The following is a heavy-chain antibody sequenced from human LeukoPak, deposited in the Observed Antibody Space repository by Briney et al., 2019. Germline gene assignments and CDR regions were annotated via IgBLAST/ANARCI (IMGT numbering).Heavy chain of an antibody. D-gene: IGHD3-3*01. CDR1: GFTFSSYA. J-gene: IGHJ4*02. V-gene: IGHV3-23*01. Sequence: GGSLRLSCAASGFTFSSYALGWVRQAPGRGLEWVSTVSSSGGRTYYADSVKGRFTISRDNSQNTLYLQMNSLRAEDTAVYYCGKEGGLYDSGGYFDYWAQGTLATVSS. CDR2: VSSSGGRT. CDR3: GKEGGLYDSGGYFDY.